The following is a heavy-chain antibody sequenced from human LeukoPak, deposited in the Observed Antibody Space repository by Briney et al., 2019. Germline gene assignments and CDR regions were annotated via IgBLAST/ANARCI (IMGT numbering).Heavy chain of an antibody. CDR1: GYTFTSYG. CDR3: ARGTNSGYADPQLNWFDP. Sequence: ASVKVSCKASGYTFTSYGISWVRQAPGQGLEWMGWISAYNGNTNYAQKLQGRVTMTTDTSTSTAYMELRSLRSDDTAVYYCARGTNSGYADPQLNWFDPWGQGTLVTVSS. CDR2: ISAYNGNT. J-gene: IGHJ5*02. D-gene: IGHD5-12*01. V-gene: IGHV1-18*01.